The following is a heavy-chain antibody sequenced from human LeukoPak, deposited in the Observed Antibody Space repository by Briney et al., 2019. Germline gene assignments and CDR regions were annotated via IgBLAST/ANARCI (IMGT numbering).Heavy chain of an antibody. J-gene: IGHJ4*02. Sequence: HPVGSLTLSFASTRFTFRTHGMHYVRQAPSRGLAWVAFIRYDGSNKYYADFVKGRFTISRDNSKNTLYLQMNSLRAEDTAVYYCAKGSTYYYGSGSYPPFDYWGQGTLVTVSS. CDR3: AKGSTYYYGSGSYPPFDY. CDR2: IRYDGSNK. CDR1: RFTFRTHG. V-gene: IGHV3-30*02. D-gene: IGHD3-10*01.